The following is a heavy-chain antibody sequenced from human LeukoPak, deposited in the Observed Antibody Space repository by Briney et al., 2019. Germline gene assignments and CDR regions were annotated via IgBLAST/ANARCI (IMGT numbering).Heavy chain of an antibody. Sequence: PSETLSLTCTVSGGSISSHYWSWIRQPPGKGLEWIGYIYYSGSTNYNPSLKSRVTISVDTSKNQFSLKLSSVTAADTAVYYCARVSGIVVVPAAKAGAFDIWGQGTMVTVPS. J-gene: IGHJ3*02. D-gene: IGHD2-2*01. CDR2: IYYSGST. CDR3: ARVSGIVVVPAAKAGAFDI. CDR1: GGSISSHY. V-gene: IGHV4-59*11.